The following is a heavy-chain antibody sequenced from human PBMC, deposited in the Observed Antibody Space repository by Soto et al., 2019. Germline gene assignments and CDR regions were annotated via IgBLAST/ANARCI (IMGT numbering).Heavy chain of an antibody. CDR2: ISYDGTNK. Sequence: QVQLVESGGGVVQPGSSLRLSCAASGFSFSISPMHWVRQAPGKGPEWVALISYDGTNKFYADSVKGRFTISRDNSKSTLYLQVDSLRPEDAAVYYCARDPKASGGQHWAFNYFDSLGQGTLVTVSS. CDR3: ARDPKASGGQHWAFNYFDS. D-gene: IGHD7-27*01. V-gene: IGHV3-30-3*01. CDR1: GFSFSISP. J-gene: IGHJ4*02.